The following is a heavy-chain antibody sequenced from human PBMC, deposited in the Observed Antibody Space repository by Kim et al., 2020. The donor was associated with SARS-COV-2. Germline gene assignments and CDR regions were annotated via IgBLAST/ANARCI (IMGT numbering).Heavy chain of an antibody. CDR1: GFTFTNAW. CDR3: ATEYWGAFNY. J-gene: IGHJ4*02. CDR2: IKSQVDGGTS. D-gene: IGHD7-27*01. Sequence: GSLRLSCTGSGFTFTNAWMSWVRQAPGKGLEWVGRIKSQVDGGTSDHAAPVKGRFTISRDDSKDSLFLQMNSLKIEDTAVYFCATEYWGAFNYWGQGTLVTVSS. V-gene: IGHV3-15*01.